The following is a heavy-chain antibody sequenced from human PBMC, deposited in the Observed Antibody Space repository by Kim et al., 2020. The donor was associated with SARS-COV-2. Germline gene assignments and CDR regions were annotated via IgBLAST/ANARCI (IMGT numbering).Heavy chain of an antibody. CDR3: VKATGSGWSSYYYYYYGMDV. J-gene: IGHJ6*02. CDR1: GFTFSSYA. Sequence: GGSLRLSCSASGFTFSSYAMHWVRQAPGKGLEYVSAISSNGGSTYYADSVKGRFTISRDNSKNTLYLQMSSLRAEDTAVYYCVKATGSGWSSYYYYYYGMDVWGQGTTVTFSS. D-gene: IGHD6-19*01. CDR2: ISSNGGST. V-gene: IGHV3-64D*06.